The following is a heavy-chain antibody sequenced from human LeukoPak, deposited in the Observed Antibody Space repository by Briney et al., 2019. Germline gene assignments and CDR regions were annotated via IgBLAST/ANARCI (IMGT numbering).Heavy chain of an antibody. Sequence: SETLSLTCTVSGGSISSYYWSWIRQPPGKGLEWIGYIYYSGSTNYSPSLKSRVTISVDTSKNQFSLKLSSVTAADTAVYYCASFGSGSYRAFEIWGQGTMVTVSS. CDR3: ASFGSGSYRAFEI. J-gene: IGHJ3*02. D-gene: IGHD3-10*01. CDR1: GGSISSYY. V-gene: IGHV4-59*01. CDR2: IYYSGST.